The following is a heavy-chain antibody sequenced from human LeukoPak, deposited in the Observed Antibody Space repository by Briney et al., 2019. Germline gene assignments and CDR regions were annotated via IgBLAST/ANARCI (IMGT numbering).Heavy chain of an antibody. CDR2: ISSSGSTI. CDR1: GFTFSDYY. D-gene: IGHD2-2*01. J-gene: IGHJ4*02. V-gene: IGHV3-11*04. Sequence: KTGGSLRLSCAASGFTFSDYYMSWIRQAPGKGLEWVSYISSSGSTIYYTDSVKGRFTISRDNAKNSLYLQMNSLRAEDTAVYYCASFCCFRGYCSSTSCYDYWGQGTLVTVSS. CDR3: ASFCCFRGYCSSTSCYDY.